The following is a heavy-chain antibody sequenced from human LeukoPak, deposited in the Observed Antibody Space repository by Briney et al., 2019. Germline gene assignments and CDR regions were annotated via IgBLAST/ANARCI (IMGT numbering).Heavy chain of an antibody. Sequence: SETLSLTCTVSGGSISSSSYYWSWIRQPPGKGLEWIGEINHSGSTNYNPSLKSRVTISVDTSKNQFSLKLSSVTAADTAVYYCARGLVATIRRRTSLHDYWGQGTLVTVSS. CDR1: GGSISSSSYY. CDR3: ARGLVATIRRRTSLHDY. J-gene: IGHJ4*02. V-gene: IGHV4-39*07. CDR2: INHSGST. D-gene: IGHD5-24*01.